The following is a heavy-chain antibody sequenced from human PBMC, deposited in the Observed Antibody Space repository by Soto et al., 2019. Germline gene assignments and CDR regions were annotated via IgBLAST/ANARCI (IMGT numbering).Heavy chain of an antibody. CDR1: GLTFRDYA. CDR2: IGYDGRNE. D-gene: IGHD3-10*01. Sequence: GGSLRLSCAASGLTFRDYAMRWVRQAPGKGLEWVAFIGYDGRNEKYGDSVKGRFTVSRDNSQKTLYLQMNSLRVEDTALYYCVKEWSYYENLGAFNVWGQGTMVTVSS. J-gene: IGHJ3*01. CDR3: VKEWSYYENLGAFNV. V-gene: IGHV3-30*02.